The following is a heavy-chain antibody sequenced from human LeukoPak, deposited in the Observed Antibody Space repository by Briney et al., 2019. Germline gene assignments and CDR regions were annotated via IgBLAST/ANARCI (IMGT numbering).Heavy chain of an antibody. CDR3: AKDLHYGSGSYPSPFDY. CDR1: GFTLSSYV. J-gene: IGHJ4*02. CDR2: ISGSGGSA. Sequence: TGGSLRLSCVASGFTLSSYVMSWVRQAPGKGLEWVSAISGSGGSAYYADSVKGRFTISRDNSKNTLYLQMNSLRAEDTAVYYCAKDLHYGSGSYPSPFDYWGQGTLVTVSS. V-gene: IGHV3-23*01. D-gene: IGHD3-10*01.